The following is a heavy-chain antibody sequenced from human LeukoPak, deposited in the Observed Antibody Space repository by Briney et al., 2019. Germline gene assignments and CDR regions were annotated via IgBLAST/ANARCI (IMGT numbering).Heavy chain of an antibody. V-gene: IGHV3-74*01. J-gene: IGHJ4*02. CDR3: ARLYDGKRPPDY. CDR2: IYLDGSST. D-gene: IGHD2-8*01. Sequence: PGGSLRLSCAASGFNFSTYWVHWVRQAPGKGPVWVSRIYLDGSSTNYADSVKGRFTISRDNANNTVYLQMNSLRPEDTAIYYCARLYDGKRPPDYWGQGTLVTVSS. CDR1: GFNFSTYW.